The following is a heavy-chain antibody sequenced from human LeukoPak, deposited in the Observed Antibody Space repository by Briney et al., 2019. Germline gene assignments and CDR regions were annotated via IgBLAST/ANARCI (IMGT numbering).Heavy chain of an antibody. J-gene: IGHJ4*02. V-gene: IGHV3-23*01. CDR1: GFTFRSYA. CDR2: ISGSPDNT. D-gene: IGHD3-16*01. CDR3: ARLVGVSPLDY. Sequence: GGTLRLSCVVSGFTFRSYAMYWVRQAPGKGLEWVSEISGSPDNTYYADSVKGRFATSRDDSRNTLYLQMNSLRAEDTAVYYCARLVGVSPLDYWGQGTPVTVSS.